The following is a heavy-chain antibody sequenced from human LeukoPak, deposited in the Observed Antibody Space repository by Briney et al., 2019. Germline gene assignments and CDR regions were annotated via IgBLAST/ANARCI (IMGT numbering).Heavy chain of an antibody. D-gene: IGHD5-24*01. CDR2: IRSKANTYAT. Sequence: GGSLRLSCAASGFTFSGSDMHWVRQASGKGLEWVGRIRSKANTYATAYAASVEGRFAVSRDDSKNTAYLQMNSLKTEDTAVYYCVRRMGGGNYYGLDVWGQGTTVTVSS. J-gene: IGHJ6*02. V-gene: IGHV3-73*01. CDR1: GFTFSGSD. CDR3: VRRMGGGNYYGLDV.